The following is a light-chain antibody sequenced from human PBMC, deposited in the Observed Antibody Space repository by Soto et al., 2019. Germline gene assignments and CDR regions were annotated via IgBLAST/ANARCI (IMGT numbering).Light chain of an antibody. CDR1: SSNIGSNT. J-gene: IGLJ1*01. V-gene: IGLV1-44*01. CDR2: SNN. Sequence: QSVLTQPPSASGTPGQRVTISCSGSSSNIGSNTVKWYQQLPGTAPKLLIDSNNQRPSGVPDRFSGSKSGTAGSLAISGLQSEDEADYYCATWDASLNGHVFGTGTKLTV. CDR3: ATWDASLNGHV.